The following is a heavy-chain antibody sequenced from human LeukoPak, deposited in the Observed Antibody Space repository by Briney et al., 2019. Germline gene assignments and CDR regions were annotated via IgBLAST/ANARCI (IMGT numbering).Heavy chain of an antibody. D-gene: IGHD3-22*01. V-gene: IGHV3-21*01. CDR2: ISSSSSYI. J-gene: IGHJ3*02. CDR1: GFTFSSYS. CDR3: ARLYYYDSSGYYGDAFDI. Sequence: PGGSLRLSCAASGFTFSSYSMNWVRQAPGKGLEWVSSISSSSSYIYYADSVKGRFTISRDNAKNSLYLQMNSLRAEDTAVYYCARLYYYDSSGYYGDAFDIWGQGTMVTVSS.